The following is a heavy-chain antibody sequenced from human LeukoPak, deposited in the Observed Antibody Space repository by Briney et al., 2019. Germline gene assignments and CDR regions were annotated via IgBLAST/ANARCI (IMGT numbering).Heavy chain of an antibody. CDR2: IYHSGST. V-gene: IGHV4-4*02. D-gene: IGHD3-10*01. CDR3: ARVTPKIWFGEPPG. J-gene: IGHJ4*02. Sequence: SETLSLTCAVSGGSISSSNWWSWVRQPPGKGLEWIGEIYHSGSTNYNPSLKSRVTISVDKSKNQFSLKLSSVTAADTAVYYCARVTPKIWFGEPPGWGQGTLVTVSS. CDR1: GGSISSSNW.